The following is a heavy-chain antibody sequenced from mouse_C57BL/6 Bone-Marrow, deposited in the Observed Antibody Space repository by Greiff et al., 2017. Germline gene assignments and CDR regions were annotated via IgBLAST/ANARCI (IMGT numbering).Heavy chain of an antibody. J-gene: IGHJ3*01. V-gene: IGHV1-61*01. Sequence: VQLQQSGAELVRPGSSVKLSCKASGYTFTSYWMDWVKQRPGPGLEWIGNIYPSDSETHYNQKFKDKATLTVDKSSSTAYMQLSSLTSEDSAVYYCARGVYSNYGAYWGQGTLVTVSA. CDR1: GYTFTSYW. CDR2: IYPSDSET. CDR3: ARGVYSNYGAY. D-gene: IGHD2-5*01.